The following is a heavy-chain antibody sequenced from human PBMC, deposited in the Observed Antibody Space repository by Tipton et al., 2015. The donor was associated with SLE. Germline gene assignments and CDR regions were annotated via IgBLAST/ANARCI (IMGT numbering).Heavy chain of an antibody. V-gene: IGHV4-38-2*02. CDR1: RYSISSGYF. CDR2: MSHSGAP. Sequence: LRLSCTVSRYSISSGYFWGWIRQPPGKGRECIVTMSHSGAPYYNPSLESRVTMSIDTPKNQFSLELASVTAADTAIYYCVRQYSTVTGYENWGQGTLVTVSS. CDR3: VRQYSTVTGYEN. D-gene: IGHD4-17*01. J-gene: IGHJ4*02.